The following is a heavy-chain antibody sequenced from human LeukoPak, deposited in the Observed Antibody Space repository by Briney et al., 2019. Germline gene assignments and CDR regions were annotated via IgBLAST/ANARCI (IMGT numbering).Heavy chain of an antibody. Sequence: SETLSLTCAVHGGSFSGYYWSWIRQPPGKGLEWIGEINHSGSTNYNPSLKSRVTISVDTSKNQFSLKLSSVTAADTAVYYYARAPSGSYNYGMDVWGQGTTVTASS. CDR2: INHSGST. CDR3: ARAPSGSYNYGMDV. V-gene: IGHV4-34*01. D-gene: IGHD1-26*01. J-gene: IGHJ6*02. CDR1: GGSFSGYY.